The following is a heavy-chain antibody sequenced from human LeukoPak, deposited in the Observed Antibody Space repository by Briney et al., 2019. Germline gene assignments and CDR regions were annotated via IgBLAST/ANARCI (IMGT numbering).Heavy chain of an antibody. Sequence: PGGSLRFSCAASGFTFSSYAMHWVRQAPGKGLEWVAVISYDGSNKYYADSVKGRFTISRDNSKNTLYLQMNSLRAEDTAVYYSVATVFGYYYYGMDVWGQGTTVTVSS. CDR1: GFTFSSYA. D-gene: IGHD5-12*01. CDR2: ISYDGSNK. CDR3: VATVFGYYYYGMDV. J-gene: IGHJ6*02. V-gene: IGHV3-30*04.